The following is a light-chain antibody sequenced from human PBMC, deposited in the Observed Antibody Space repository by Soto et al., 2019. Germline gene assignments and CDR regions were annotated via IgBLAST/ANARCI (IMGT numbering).Light chain of an antibody. V-gene: IGKV1-5*01. CDR1: QSINRW. CDR3: QQYSVYVA. Sequence: DIQMTQSPSTLSASVGDRVTITCRASQSINRWLDWYQQKPGKAPKLLIYDASSLESGVPSRFSGSGSGTEFTHTISSLQPDDFATYYCQQYSVYVAFGQGTKVEIK. J-gene: IGKJ1*01. CDR2: DAS.